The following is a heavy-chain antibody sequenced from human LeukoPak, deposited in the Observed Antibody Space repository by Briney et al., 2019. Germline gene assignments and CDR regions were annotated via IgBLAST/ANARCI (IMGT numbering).Heavy chain of an antibody. D-gene: IGHD3-10*01. J-gene: IGHJ3*02. CDR2: ISAYNGNT. Sequence: ASVKVSCKASGYTFTSYGISWVRQAPGQGLEWMGWISAYNGNTNYAQKLQGRVTMTTDTPTSTAYMELRSLRSDDTAVYYCARDWEFSTGGDAFDIWGQGTMVTVSS. V-gene: IGHV1-18*01. CDR1: GYTFTSYG. CDR3: ARDWEFSTGGDAFDI.